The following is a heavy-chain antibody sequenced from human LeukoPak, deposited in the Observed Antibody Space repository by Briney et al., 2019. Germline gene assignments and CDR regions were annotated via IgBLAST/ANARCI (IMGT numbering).Heavy chain of an antibody. J-gene: IGHJ4*02. CDR2: ISGSGGST. Sequence: GGSLRLSCAASGFTVSSNYMSWVRQAPGKGLEWVSAISGSGGSTYYADSVKGRFTISRDNSKNTLYLQMNSLRAEDTAVYYCAKEEDYGGNSQYFDYWGQGTLVTVSS. D-gene: IGHD4-23*01. CDR3: AKEEDYGGNSQYFDY. V-gene: IGHV3-23*01. CDR1: GFTVSSNY.